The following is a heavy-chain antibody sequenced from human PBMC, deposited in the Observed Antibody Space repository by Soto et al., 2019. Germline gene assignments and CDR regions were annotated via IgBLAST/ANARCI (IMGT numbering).Heavy chain of an antibody. D-gene: IGHD3-10*01. J-gene: IGHJ5*02. CDR2: IYYSGST. Sequence: SETLSLTCTVSGGSISSYYWSWIRQPPGKGLEWIGYIYYSGSTNYNPSLKSRVTISVDTSKNQFSLKLSSVTAADTAVYYCARDDRVRGVTRGFDPWGQGTLGTVSS. V-gene: IGHV4-59*01. CDR1: GGSISSYY. CDR3: ARDDRVRGVTRGFDP.